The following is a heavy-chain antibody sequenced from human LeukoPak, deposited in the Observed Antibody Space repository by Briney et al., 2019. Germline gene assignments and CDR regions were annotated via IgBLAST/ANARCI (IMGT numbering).Heavy chain of an antibody. V-gene: IGHV3-73*01. CDR3: TRPPVYCSGGSCYSGHDAFDI. CDR2: IRSKANSYVT. CDR1: GFTFSGSA. Sequence: GGSLRLSCAASGFTFSGSAMHWVRQASGKGLEWVGRIRSKANSYVTAYAASVKGRFTISRDDSKNTAYLQMNSLKTEDTAVYYCTRPPVYCSGGSCYSGHDAFDIWGQGTMVTVSS. J-gene: IGHJ3*02. D-gene: IGHD2-15*01.